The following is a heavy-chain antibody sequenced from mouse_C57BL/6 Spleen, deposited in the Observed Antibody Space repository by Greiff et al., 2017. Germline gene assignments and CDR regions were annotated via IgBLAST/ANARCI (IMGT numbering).Heavy chain of an antibody. D-gene: IGHD1-1*02. J-gene: IGHJ2*01. CDR3: TRVAPFDD. V-gene: IGHV14-4*01. Sequence: EVQLVESGAELVRPGASVKLSCTASGFNIKDDYMHWVKQRPEQGLEWIGWIDPENGDTEYASKFQGKATITADTSSNTAYLQLSSLTSEDTAVYYCTRVAPFDDWGQGTTLTVSS. CDR1: GFNIKDDY. CDR2: IDPENGDT.